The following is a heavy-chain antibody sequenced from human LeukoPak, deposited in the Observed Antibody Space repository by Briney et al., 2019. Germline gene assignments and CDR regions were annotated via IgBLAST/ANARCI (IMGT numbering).Heavy chain of an antibody. J-gene: IGHJ4*02. Sequence: ASVKVSCKTSGYTFTDYYMHWVRQAPGQGLEWMGWINPNSGGTNYAQKFQGRVTMTRDTSISTAYMELSRLRSDDTAVYYCARDPYGATFDYWGQGTLVTVSS. D-gene: IGHD4/OR15-4a*01. CDR1: GYTFTDYY. CDR3: ARDPYGATFDY. CDR2: INPNSGGT. V-gene: IGHV1-2*02.